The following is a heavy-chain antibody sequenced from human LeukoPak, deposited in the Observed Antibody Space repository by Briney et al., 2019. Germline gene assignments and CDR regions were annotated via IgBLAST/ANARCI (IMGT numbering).Heavy chain of an antibody. CDR3: ITDCSSASCYRPGDYYYYMDV. CDR2: IKSKSDGGTT. CDR1: GFTFSSYS. D-gene: IGHD2-2*01. Sequence: GGSLRLSCAASGFTFSSYSMNWVRQAPGKGLEWVGRIKSKSDGGTTDYAAPVKGRFTISRDDSKTTLYLQMNSLKTEDTAVYYCITDCSSASCYRPGDYYYYMDVWGKGTTVTVSS. V-gene: IGHV3-15*01. J-gene: IGHJ6*03.